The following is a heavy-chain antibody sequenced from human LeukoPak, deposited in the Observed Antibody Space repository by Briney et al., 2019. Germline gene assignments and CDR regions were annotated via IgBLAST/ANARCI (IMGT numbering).Heavy chain of an antibody. CDR3: ARGAQYNWFDP. Sequence: SETLSLTCTDSGGSISSYYWSWIRQPAGKGVEWIGRIHTSGSTNYNPSLKSRVTMSVDTSKNQFSLKLSSVTAADTAVYYCARGAQYNWFDPWGQGTLVTVSS. V-gene: IGHV4-4*07. CDR2: IHTSGST. J-gene: IGHJ5*02. CDR1: GGSISSYY.